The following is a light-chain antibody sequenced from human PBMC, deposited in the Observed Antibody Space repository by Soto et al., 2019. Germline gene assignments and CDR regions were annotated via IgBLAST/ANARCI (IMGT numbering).Light chain of an antibody. CDR3: QSYDSSLSGSAV. Sequence: QSALTQPPSVSGAPGQRVTISCTGSSSNIGAGYDVHWYQQLPGTAPKLLIYGNSNRPSGVPDRFSGSKSGTSASLVITGLQAEDEADYYCQSYDSSLSGSAVFGGGTKLTVL. CDR1: SSNIGAGYD. V-gene: IGLV1-40*01. CDR2: GNS. J-gene: IGLJ2*01.